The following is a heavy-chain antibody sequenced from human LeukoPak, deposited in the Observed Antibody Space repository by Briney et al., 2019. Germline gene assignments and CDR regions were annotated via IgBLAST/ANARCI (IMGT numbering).Heavy chain of an antibody. CDR1: GGTFSRYA. CDR3: ARTHYYDSSGYSFQH. J-gene: IGHJ1*01. CDR2: IIPIFGTA. Sequence: SVKVSCKASGGTFSRYASSWVRQAPGQGLEWVGGIIPIFGTANYAQKFQGRVTITADESTSTAYMELSSLRSEDTAVYYCARTHYYDSSGYSFQHWGQGTLVTVSS. D-gene: IGHD3-22*01. V-gene: IGHV1-69*13.